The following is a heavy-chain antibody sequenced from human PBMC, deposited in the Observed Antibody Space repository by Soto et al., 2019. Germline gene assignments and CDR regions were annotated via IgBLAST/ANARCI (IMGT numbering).Heavy chain of an antibody. CDR2: IYYSGST. Sequence: SETLSLTCTVSGGSISSGGYYWSWIRQHPGKGLEWIGYIYYSGSTYYNPSLKSRVTISVDTSKNQFSLKLSSVTAADSAVYYCARAFPDGDYLIAEDYYFDYWGQGTLVTVSS. J-gene: IGHJ4*02. D-gene: IGHD4-17*01. V-gene: IGHV4-31*03. CDR1: GGSISSGGYY. CDR3: ARAFPDGDYLIAEDYYFDY.